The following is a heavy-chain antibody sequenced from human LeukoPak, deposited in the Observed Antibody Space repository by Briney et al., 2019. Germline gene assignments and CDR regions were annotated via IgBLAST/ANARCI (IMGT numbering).Heavy chain of an antibody. J-gene: IGHJ3*02. V-gene: IGHV1-24*01. CDR2: FDPEDGET. CDR3: ATAPGSYYSDAFDI. D-gene: IGHD3-10*01. CDR1: GYTLTELS. Sequence: ASVKVSCKVSGYTLTELSMHWVRQAPATGLEWMGGFDPEDGETIYAQKFQGRVTMTEDTSTDTAYMELSSLRSEDTAVYYCATAPGSYYSDAFDIWGQGTMVTVSS.